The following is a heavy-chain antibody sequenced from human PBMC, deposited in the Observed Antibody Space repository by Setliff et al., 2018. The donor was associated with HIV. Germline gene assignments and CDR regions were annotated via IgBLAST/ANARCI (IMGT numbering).Heavy chain of an antibody. J-gene: IGHJ6*02. V-gene: IGHV4-39*01. Sequence: PSETLSLTCTVSGGSISSSTTYSWGWIRQPPGKGLEWIGTFYYSGSTYYNPSLKSRLTISGDTSKNQLSLKLSSVTAADTAVYYCAKLNGYCSGGRCHGYYAMDVWGQGTTVTAP. CDR1: GGSISSSTTYS. CDR2: FYYSGST. D-gene: IGHD2-15*01. CDR3: AKLNGYCSGGRCHGYYAMDV.